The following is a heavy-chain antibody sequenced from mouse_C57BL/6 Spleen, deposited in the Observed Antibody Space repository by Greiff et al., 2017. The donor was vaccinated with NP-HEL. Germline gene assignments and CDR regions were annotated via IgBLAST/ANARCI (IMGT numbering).Heavy chain of an antibody. V-gene: IGHV14-4*01. CDR2: IDPENGDT. CDR3: TTSPFYYYGSSYGAY. Sequence: EVQLQQSGAELVRPGASVKLSCTASGFNIKDDYMHWVKQRPEQGLEWIGWIDPENGDTEYASKFQGKATITADTSSNTAYLQLSSLTSEDTAVYYCTTSPFYYYGSSYGAYWGQGTLVTVSA. D-gene: IGHD1-1*01. CDR1: GFNIKDDY. J-gene: IGHJ3*01.